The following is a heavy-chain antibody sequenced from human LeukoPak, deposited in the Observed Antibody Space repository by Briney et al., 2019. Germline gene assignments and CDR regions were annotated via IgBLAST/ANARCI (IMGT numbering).Heavy chain of an antibody. Sequence: PSETLSLTCTISADSVRGDFCSWIRQPAGKGLEWIGQMYRSGITNYNSSLKSRITMSLDTSENQFSLKLSSMTAADTAVYYCARDSRRELLHAFDIWGQGTMVTVSS. CDR3: ARDSRRELLHAFDI. V-gene: IGHV4-4*07. J-gene: IGHJ3*02. D-gene: IGHD1-26*01. CDR1: ADSVRGDF. CDR2: MYRSGIT.